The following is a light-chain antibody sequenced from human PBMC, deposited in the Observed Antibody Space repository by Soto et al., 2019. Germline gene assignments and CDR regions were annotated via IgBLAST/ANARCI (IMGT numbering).Light chain of an antibody. CDR2: DAS. CDR1: QRFSTW. V-gene: IGKV1-5*01. J-gene: IGKJ2*01. Sequence: DIQMTQSPSTLSASVGDRVTSTCRASQRFSTWLAWYQQKPGKAPRLLIYDASSLEGGVPSRFSGRGSGTEFPRTICGLQPDDFATYYCQQYNSTPYTFGQGTKLEIK. CDR3: QQYNSTPYT.